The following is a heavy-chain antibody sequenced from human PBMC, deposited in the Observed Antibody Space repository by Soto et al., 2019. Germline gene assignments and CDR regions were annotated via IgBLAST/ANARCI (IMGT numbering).Heavy chain of an antibody. CDR2: IYPGDSDT. Sequence: GESLKISCKGSGYSFTSYWIGWVRQMPGKGLEWMGIIYPGDSDTRYSPSFQGRVTISADKSISTAYLQWSSLKASDTAMYYCARGSGGNYYYYYGMDVWGQGTTVTVSS. CDR3: ARGSGGNYYYYYGMDV. D-gene: IGHD3-10*01. V-gene: IGHV5-51*01. CDR1: GYSFTSYW. J-gene: IGHJ6*02.